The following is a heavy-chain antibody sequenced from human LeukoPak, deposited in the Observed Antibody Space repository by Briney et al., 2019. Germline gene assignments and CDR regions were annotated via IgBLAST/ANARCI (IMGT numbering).Heavy chain of an antibody. Sequence: ASVKVSCKASGYTFTGYYMHWVRQAPGQGLEWMGWINPNSGGTNYAQKFQGRVTMTRDTSISTAYMELSRLRSDDTAVYYCARDLLTPVYDILTGRCSGTENWFDPWGQGTLVTVSS. J-gene: IGHJ5*02. CDR2: INPNSGGT. CDR3: ARDLLTPVYDILTGRCSGTENWFDP. V-gene: IGHV1-2*02. D-gene: IGHD3-9*01. CDR1: GYTFTGYY.